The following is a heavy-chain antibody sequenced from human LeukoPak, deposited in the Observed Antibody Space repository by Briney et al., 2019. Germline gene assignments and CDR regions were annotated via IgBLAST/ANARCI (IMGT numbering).Heavy chain of an antibody. CDR1: GFTVSSNY. CDR2: IYSGGST. J-gene: IGHJ4*02. CDR3: ARDRRGSGSYYNGKFDY. Sequence: GGSLRLSCAASGFTVSSNYMSWVRQAPGKGLEWVSVIYSGGSTYYADSVKGRFTISRDNSKNTLYLQMNSLRAEDTAVYYCARDRRGSGSYYNGKFDYWGQGTLVTVSS. D-gene: IGHD3-10*01. V-gene: IGHV3-53*01.